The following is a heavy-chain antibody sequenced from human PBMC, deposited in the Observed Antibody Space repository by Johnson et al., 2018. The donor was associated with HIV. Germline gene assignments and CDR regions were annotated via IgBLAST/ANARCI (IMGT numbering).Heavy chain of an antibody. D-gene: IGHD3-22*01. CDR1: GFTFSSYA. V-gene: IGHV3-30*04. Sequence: QVQLVESGGGVVQPGRSLRLSCAASGFTFSSYAMHWVRQAPGKGLEWVAVISYDGSNKYYADSVKGRFTISRDNSKNTLYLQMNSLRAEDTAVYYCARSQTMIVDGADAFDIWGQGTMVTVS. CDR2: ISYDGSNK. J-gene: IGHJ3*02. CDR3: ARSQTMIVDGADAFDI.